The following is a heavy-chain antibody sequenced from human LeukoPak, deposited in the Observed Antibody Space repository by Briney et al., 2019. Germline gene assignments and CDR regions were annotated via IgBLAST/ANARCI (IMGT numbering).Heavy chain of an antibody. CDR2: INPNSGGT. V-gene: IGHV1-2*02. CDR3: ARGEIAAAGTLHFDY. CDR1: GYTFTGYY. Sequence: ASVKVSCKASGYTFTGYYMQWVRQAPGQGLEWMGWINPNSGGTNYAQKFQGRVTMTRDTSISTAYMELSRLRSDDTAVYYCARGEIAAAGTLHFDYWGQGTLVTVSS. D-gene: IGHD6-13*01. J-gene: IGHJ4*02.